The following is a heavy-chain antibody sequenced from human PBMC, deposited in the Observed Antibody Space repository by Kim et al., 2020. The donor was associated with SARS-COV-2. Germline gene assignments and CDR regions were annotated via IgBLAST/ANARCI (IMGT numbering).Heavy chain of an antibody. D-gene: IGHD2-8*02. J-gene: IGHJ4*02. V-gene: IGHV1-3*01. CDR3: ARDLFHTGFDY. Sequence: KFSHQFRGRVTFTRDTSANTASMELSSLGSEDTAVYYCARDLFHTGFDYWGQGTLVAVSS.